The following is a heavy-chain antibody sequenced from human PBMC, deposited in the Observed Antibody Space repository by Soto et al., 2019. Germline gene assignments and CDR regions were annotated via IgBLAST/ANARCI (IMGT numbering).Heavy chain of an antibody. J-gene: IGHJ4*02. CDR2: IYYSGST. CDR3: ARGPYSGNAIDY. CDR1: GGSISSGDYY. Sequence: QVQLQESGPGLVKPSQTLSLTCTVSGGSISSGDYYWSWVRQHPGKGLEWIGYIYYSGSTYYNPSLKSRVTISVDTSKNQFSLKLSSVTAADTAVYYSARGPYSGNAIDYWGQGTLVTVSS. V-gene: IGHV4-31*03. D-gene: IGHD4-4*01.